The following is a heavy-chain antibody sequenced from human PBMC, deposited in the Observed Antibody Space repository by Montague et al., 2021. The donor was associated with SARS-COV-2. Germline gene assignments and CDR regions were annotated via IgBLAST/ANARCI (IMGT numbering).Heavy chain of an antibody. V-gene: IGHV4-39*01. CDR2: ISFSWST. D-gene: IGHD3-10*02. J-gene: IGHJ4*02. CDR3: ARQNHGRGWYGISIDY. Sequence: SETLSLTCTVSGGSITSTYYDWAWLRQPPGKGLEWIGSISFSWSTYHXXXLKRRVTISVDTSMNQFSLRLSTVTAADTALYYCARQNHGRGWYGISIDYWGQGTLVTVSS. CDR1: GGSITSTYYD.